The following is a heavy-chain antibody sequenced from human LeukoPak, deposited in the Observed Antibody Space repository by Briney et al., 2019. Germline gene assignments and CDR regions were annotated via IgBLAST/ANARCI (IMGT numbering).Heavy chain of an antibody. CDR1: GFTFSSYA. Sequence: PGGSLRLSCAASGFTFSSYAMSWVRQAPGKGLEWVSGISGSGGSTHYADSVKGRFTISRDNSKNTLYLQMNSLRAEDTAVYFCARYSSGWPVDYWGQGSLVTVSS. CDR2: ISGSGGST. J-gene: IGHJ4*02. D-gene: IGHD6-19*01. CDR3: ARYSSGWPVDY. V-gene: IGHV3-23*01.